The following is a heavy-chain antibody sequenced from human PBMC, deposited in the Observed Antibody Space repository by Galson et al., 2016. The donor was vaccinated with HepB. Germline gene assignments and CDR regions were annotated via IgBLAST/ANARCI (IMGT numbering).Heavy chain of an antibody. J-gene: IGHJ6*02. V-gene: IGHV1-46*01. Sequence: SVKVSCKASGYTFTNYYIHWVRQAPGQGLEWMGIINPSGGSTSFAQKLQGRVTLTRDTSTSTVYMELRNLRSEDTAFYYCARELGGTQNGMDVWGQGTTVTVSS. CDR3: ARELGGTQNGMDV. CDR1: GYTFTNYY. D-gene: IGHD3-16*01. CDR2: INPSGGST.